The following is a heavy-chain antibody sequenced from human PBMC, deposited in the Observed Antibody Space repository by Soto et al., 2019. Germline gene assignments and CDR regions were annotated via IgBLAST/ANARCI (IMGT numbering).Heavy chain of an antibody. CDR1: GGSITTYY. Sequence: SETLSFTCTVSGGSITTYYWSWIRQPPGKGLEWIGYIYYSGSPNYNPSLKSRVTISVDTSQNQISLKLNSVTAADTAVYHCASSRDGYNSWGQGTLVTVSS. CDR3: ASSRDGYNS. J-gene: IGHJ4*02. D-gene: IGHD5-12*01. CDR2: IYYSGSP. V-gene: IGHV4-59*01.